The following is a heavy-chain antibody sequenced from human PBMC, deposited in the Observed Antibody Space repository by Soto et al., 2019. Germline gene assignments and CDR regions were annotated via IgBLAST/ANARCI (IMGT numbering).Heavy chain of an antibody. CDR3: ARVTPGVYYDSSGPRAY. CDR1: GGSFSGYY. CDR2: INHSGGT. D-gene: IGHD3-22*01. Sequence: SETLSLTCAAYGGSFSGYYWSWIRHPPGKGLEWISEINHSGGTNYNPSLKSRLTISVDTSKNQFSLKLSYVTAADTAVYYCARVTPGVYYDSSGPRAYWGQGTLVTVSS. J-gene: IGHJ4*02. V-gene: IGHV4-34*01.